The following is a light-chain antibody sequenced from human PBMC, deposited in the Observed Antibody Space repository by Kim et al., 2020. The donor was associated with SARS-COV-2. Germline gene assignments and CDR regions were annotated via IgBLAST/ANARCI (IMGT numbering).Light chain of an antibody. CDR3: QQLNSYPRLT. V-gene: IGKV1-9*01. Sequence: DIQLTQSPSFLSASVGDRVTITCRASQGISSYLAWYQQKPGKAPKLLIYAASTLQSGVPSRFSGSGSGTEFTLTISSLQPEDFATYYCQQLNSYPRLTFGGATKLEI. CDR1: QGISSY. CDR2: AAS. J-gene: IGKJ4*01.